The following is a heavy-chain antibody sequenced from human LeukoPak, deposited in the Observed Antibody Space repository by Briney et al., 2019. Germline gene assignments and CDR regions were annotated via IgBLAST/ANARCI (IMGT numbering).Heavy chain of an antibody. CDR1: GGSISSGSYY. V-gene: IGHV4-61*02. Sequence: PSETLSLTCAVSGGSISSGSYYWSWIRQPAGKGLEWIGRIYTSGSTNYNPSLKSRVTISVDTSKNQFSLKLSSVTAADTAVYYCARGWEVVAPHRAFDIWGQGTMVTVSS. D-gene: IGHD2-15*01. J-gene: IGHJ3*02. CDR2: IYTSGST. CDR3: ARGWEVVAPHRAFDI.